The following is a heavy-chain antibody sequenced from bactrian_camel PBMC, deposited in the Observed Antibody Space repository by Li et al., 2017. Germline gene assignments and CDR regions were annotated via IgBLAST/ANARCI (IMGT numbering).Heavy chain of an antibody. CDR1: GPKFDSGY. CDR2: MDADGSV. D-gene: IGHD3*01. V-gene: IGHV3S32*01. J-gene: IGHJ4*01. Sequence: DVQLVESGGGSVRPGGSLRLSCSSSGPKFDSGYMGWFRQAPGMEREGVVGMDADGSVLYADSVKGRFTISKDNAKNTLYLRMNSLKVEDTAMYYCATRTGSWCYMTEVWQYDYWGQGTQVTVS. CDR3: ATRTGSWCYMTEVWQYDY.